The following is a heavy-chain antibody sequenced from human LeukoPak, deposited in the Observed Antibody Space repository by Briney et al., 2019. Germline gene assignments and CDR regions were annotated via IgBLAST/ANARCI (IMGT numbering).Heavy chain of an antibody. Sequence: SETVSLTCTVSGGSISSGSYYWSWIRQPAGKGLEWIGRIYTSGSTNYNPSLKSRVTISVDTSKNQFSLKLSSVTAADTAVYYCARSVAGIHDYWGQGTLVTVSS. J-gene: IGHJ4*02. CDR3: ARSVAGIHDY. D-gene: IGHD6-19*01. CDR2: IYTSGST. CDR1: GGSISSGSYY. V-gene: IGHV4-61*02.